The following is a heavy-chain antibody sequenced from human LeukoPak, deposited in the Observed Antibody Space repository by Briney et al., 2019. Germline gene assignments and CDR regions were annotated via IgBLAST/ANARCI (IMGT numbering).Heavy chain of an antibody. CDR2: IYYSGST. CDR3: ARVLDWFDP. Sequence: PSETLSLTCTVSGGSISSSSYYWGWIRQPPGKGLEWSGSIYYSGSTYYNRSLKSRVTISVDTSKNQFSLKLSSVTAADTAVYYCARVLDWFDPWGQGTLVTVSS. J-gene: IGHJ5*02. CDR1: GGSISSSSYY. V-gene: IGHV4-39*07.